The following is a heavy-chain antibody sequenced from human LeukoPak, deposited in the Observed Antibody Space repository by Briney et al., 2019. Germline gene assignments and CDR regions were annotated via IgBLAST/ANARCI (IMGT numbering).Heavy chain of an antibody. CDR3: ATRRLYSYDY. V-gene: IGHV3-21*01. J-gene: IGHJ4*02. CDR1: GASTTSYY. Sequence: ETLSLTCSVSGASTTSYYWNWVRQAPGKGLEWVSSISSSSSYIYYADSVKGRFTISRDNAKNSLYLQMNSLRAEDTAVYYCATRRLYSYDYWGQGTLVTVSS. CDR2: ISSSSSYI. D-gene: IGHD5-18*01.